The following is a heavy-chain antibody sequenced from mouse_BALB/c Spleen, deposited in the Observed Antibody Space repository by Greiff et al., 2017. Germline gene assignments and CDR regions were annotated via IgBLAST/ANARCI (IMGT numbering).Heavy chain of an antibody. CDR2: ISSGSSTI. D-gene: IGHD4-1*01. J-gene: IGHJ3*01. CDR3: ARSENWGFAY. Sequence: EVMLVESGGGLVQPGGSRKLSCAASGFTFSSFGMHWVRQAPEKGLEWVAYISSGSSTIYYADTVKGRFTISRDNPKNTLFLQMTSLRSEDTAMYYCARSENWGFAYWGQGTLVTVSA. CDR1: GFTFSSFG. V-gene: IGHV5-17*02.